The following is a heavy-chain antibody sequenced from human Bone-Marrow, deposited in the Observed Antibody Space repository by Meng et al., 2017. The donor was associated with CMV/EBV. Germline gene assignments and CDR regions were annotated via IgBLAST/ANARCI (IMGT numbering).Heavy chain of an antibody. V-gene: IGHV4-34*01. J-gene: IGHJ5*02. Sequence: SETLSLTCAVYGGSFSGYYWSWIRQPPGKGLEWIGEINHSGSTNYNPSLKSRVTISVDTSKNQFSLKLSSVTAADTAVYYCARKGIPKCSSTSCHHPNWFDPWGQGTLVTVSS. CDR2: INHSGST. CDR1: GGSFSGYY. D-gene: IGHD2-2*01. CDR3: ARKGIPKCSSTSCHHPNWFDP.